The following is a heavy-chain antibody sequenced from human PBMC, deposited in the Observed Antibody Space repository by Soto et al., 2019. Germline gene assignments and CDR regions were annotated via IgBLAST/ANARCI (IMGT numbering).Heavy chain of an antibody. V-gene: IGHV6-1*01. CDR1: GDSVSSNSAA. D-gene: IGHD4-17*01. CDR2: TYYRSKWYN. J-gene: IGHJ3*02. CDR3: ARDPTTRYGDYTVNAFDI. Sequence: SQTLSLTCAIPGDSVSSNSAAWNWIRQSPSRGLEWLGRTYYRSKWYNDYAVSVKSRITINPDTSKNQFSLQLNSVTPEDTAVYYCARDPTTRYGDYTVNAFDIWGQGTMVTVSS.